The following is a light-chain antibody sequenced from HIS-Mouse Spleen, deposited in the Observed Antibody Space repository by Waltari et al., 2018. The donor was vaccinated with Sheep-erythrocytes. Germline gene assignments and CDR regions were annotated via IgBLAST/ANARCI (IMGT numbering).Light chain of an antibody. CDR3: CSYAGSYNHV. CDR1: SSDVGGYNY. V-gene: IGLV2-11*01. J-gene: IGLJ1*01. Sequence: QSALTQPRSVSGSPGQSVTISCTGTSSDVGGYNYVSWYQQHPGKAPKPMIYDVSKRPAGVPDRFSGSKSGNTASLTISGLQADDEADYYCCSYAGSYNHVFATGTKVTVL. CDR2: DVS.